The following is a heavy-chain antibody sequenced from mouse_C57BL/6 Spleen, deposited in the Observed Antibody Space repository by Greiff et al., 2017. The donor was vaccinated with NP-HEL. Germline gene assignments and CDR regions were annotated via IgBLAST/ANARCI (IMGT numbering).Heavy chain of an antibody. CDR2: INPNNGGT. CDR1: GYTFTDYN. Sequence: EVQLQQSGPELVKPGASVKMSCKASGYTFTDYNMHWVKQSHGKSLEWIGYINPNNGGTSYNQKFKGKATLTVNKSSSTAYMELRRLTSEDSAVYYCAREGYYGSSYRYYFDYWGQGTTLTVSS. V-gene: IGHV1-22*01. J-gene: IGHJ2*01. D-gene: IGHD1-1*01. CDR3: AREGYYGSSYRYYFDY.